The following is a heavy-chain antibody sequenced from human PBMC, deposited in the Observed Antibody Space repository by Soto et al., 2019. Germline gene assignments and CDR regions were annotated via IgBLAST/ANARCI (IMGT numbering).Heavy chain of an antibody. V-gene: IGHV2-5*02. J-gene: IGHJ3*01. CDR3: AHNIGGDYVYGFDF. CDR1: GISLTTSGEG. Sequence: QIALKESGPTLVKPTQTLTLTCTFSGISLTTSGEGVGWVRQPPGKGLEWVALVYGDGDKRYLTSLKSRLTITKDTSKNQVVLTTTNMDPVDTATYFCAHNIGGDYVYGFDFWGQGTKVTVSS. CDR2: VYGDGDK. D-gene: IGHD3-16*01.